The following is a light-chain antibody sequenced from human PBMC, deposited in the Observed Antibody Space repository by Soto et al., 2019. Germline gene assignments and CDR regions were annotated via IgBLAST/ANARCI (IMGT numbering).Light chain of an antibody. CDR2: DAS. CDR3: QQYNDLPLT. CDR1: HDVSNY. Sequence: DIQMTQSPSSLSASVGDRVTITCQASHDVSNYLNWYRQEPGKAPSLLIYDASVLETGVPSRFSGSGSWTHFNFTLTRPQPEERATYYCQQYNDLPLTFGGGTKVDI. V-gene: IGKV1-33*01. J-gene: IGKJ4*01.